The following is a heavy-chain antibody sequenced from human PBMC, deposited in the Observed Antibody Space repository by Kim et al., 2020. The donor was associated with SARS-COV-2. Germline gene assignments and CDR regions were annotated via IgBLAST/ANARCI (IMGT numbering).Heavy chain of an antibody. V-gene: IGHV3-30*02. D-gene: IGHD3-22*01. CDR3: AKSSSGYYYAPFDY. Sequence: ADSVKSRFTISRDNSKNTLYLQMNSLRAEDTAVYYCAKSSSGYYYAPFDYWGQGTLVTVSS. J-gene: IGHJ4*02.